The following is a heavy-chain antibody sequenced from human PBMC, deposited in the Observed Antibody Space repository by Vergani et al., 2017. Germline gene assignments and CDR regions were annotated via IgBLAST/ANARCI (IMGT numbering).Heavy chain of an antibody. CDR2: IKQDGSEK. CDR1: GFTFSSYA. Sequence: VQLVESGGGVVQPGRSLRLSCAASGFTFSSYAMHWVRQAPGKGLEWVANIKQDGSEKYYVDSVKGRFTISRDNAKNSLYLQMNSLRAEDTAVYYCARDVDTAMVTGEGYWGQGTLVTVSS. CDR3: ARDVDTAMVTGEGY. V-gene: IGHV3-7*03. J-gene: IGHJ4*02. D-gene: IGHD5-18*01.